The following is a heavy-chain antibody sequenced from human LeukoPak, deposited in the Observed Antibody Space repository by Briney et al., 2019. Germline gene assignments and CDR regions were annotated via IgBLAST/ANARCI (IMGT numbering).Heavy chain of an antibody. J-gene: IGHJ4*02. CDR3: ARYCSSTSCYTLDY. V-gene: IGHV1-18*01. D-gene: IGHD2-2*02. CDR1: GYTFTSYG. Sequence: ASVKVSCKASGYTFTSYGISWVRPAPGQGLEWMGWISAYNGNTNYAQKLQGSVTMTTDTSTSTGYMERRSLRSDDTAVNYCARYCSSTSCYTLDYWGQGTLVSVSS. CDR2: ISAYNGNT.